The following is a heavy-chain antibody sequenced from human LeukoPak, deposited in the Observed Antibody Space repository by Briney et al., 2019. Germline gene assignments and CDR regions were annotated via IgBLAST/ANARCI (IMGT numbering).Heavy chain of an antibody. Sequence: PSETLSLTCAVSGGSISRSDWWSWVRQSPGKGLEWIGEIFHSGSTKYNPSLKSRVTISVDKSKNQFSLNLTSVTAADTAMYYCARDASLHTGAFDVWGQGTMVTVSS. CDR3: ARDASLHTGAFDV. V-gene: IGHV4-4*02. CDR2: IFHSGST. CDR1: GGSISRSDW. J-gene: IGHJ3*01. D-gene: IGHD5/OR15-5a*01.